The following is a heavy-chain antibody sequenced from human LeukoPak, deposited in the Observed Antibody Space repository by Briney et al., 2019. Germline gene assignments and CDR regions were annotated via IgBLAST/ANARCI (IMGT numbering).Heavy chain of an antibody. D-gene: IGHD5-12*01. CDR1: GFTFSSYA. J-gene: IGHJ4*02. Sequence: GGSLRLSCAASGFTFSSYAMHWVRQAPGKGLEWVAVISYDGSNKYYADSVKGRFTISRDNSKNTLYLQMNSLRAEDTAVYYCARVGLVGGYDMYYFDHWGQGTLVTVSS. V-gene: IGHV3-30-3*01. CDR2: ISYDGSNK. CDR3: ARVGLVGGYDMYYFDH.